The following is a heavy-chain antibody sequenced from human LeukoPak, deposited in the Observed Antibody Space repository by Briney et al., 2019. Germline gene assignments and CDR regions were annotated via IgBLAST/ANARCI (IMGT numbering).Heavy chain of an antibody. Sequence: ASVKVSCTASGYTFTSYYMHWVRQAPGQGLEWMGIINPSGGSTSYAQKFQGRVTMTRDTSTSTVYMELSSLRSEDTAVYYCARGGFGDYRGLVYYYYMDVWGKGTTVTVSS. V-gene: IGHV1-46*01. CDR3: ARGGFGDYRGLVYYYYMDV. J-gene: IGHJ6*03. D-gene: IGHD3-10*01. CDR2: INPSGGST. CDR1: GYTFTSYY.